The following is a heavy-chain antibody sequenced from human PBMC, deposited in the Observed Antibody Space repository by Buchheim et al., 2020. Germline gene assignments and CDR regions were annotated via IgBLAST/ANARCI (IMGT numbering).Heavy chain of an antibody. Sequence: EVQLVQSGAEVKKPGESLRISCKGSGYSFTSYWISWVRQMPGKGLEWMGRFDPSDSYTNYSPSFQGHVTIPADKSISTAYPQWSSLKASDTAMYYCARQGGHSSSSGDYYYYYYGMDVWGQGTT. D-gene: IGHD6-6*01. CDR2: FDPSDSYT. J-gene: IGHJ6*02. CDR3: ARQGGHSSSSGDYYYYYYGMDV. V-gene: IGHV5-10-1*03. CDR1: GYSFTSYW.